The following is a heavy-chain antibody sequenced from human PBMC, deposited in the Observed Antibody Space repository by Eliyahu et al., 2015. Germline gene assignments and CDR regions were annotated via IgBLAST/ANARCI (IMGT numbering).Heavy chain of an antibody. CDR1: GYTFTSSX. CDR3: ARDRGYSSSNFPTRTDY. J-gene: IGHJ4*02. Sequence: QVQLVQSGAEVKKPGASVKVSXKASGYTFTSSXISWVRQAPGQGLEWMGWISADXGNTNXAQKLQGRVTMTTDTSTSTAYMELRSLRSDDTAVYYCARDRGYSSSNFPTRTDYWGQGTLVTVSS. V-gene: IGHV1-18*01. CDR2: ISADXGNT. D-gene: IGHD6-13*01.